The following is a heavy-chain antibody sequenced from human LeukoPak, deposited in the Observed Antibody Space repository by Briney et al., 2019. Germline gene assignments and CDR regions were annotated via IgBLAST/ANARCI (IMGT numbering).Heavy chain of an antibody. CDR3: ARVVNWVATGRITIFGIFDY. J-gene: IGHJ4*02. CDR1: GGTFSSYA. D-gene: IGHD3-3*01. V-gene: IGHV1-69*06. Sequence: EASVEVSCKASGGTFSSYAISWVRQAPGQGLEWMGGIIPIFGTANYAQKFQGRVTITADKSTSTAYMELSSLRSEDTAVYYCARVVNWVATGRITIFGIFDYWGQGTLVTVSS. CDR2: IIPIFGTA.